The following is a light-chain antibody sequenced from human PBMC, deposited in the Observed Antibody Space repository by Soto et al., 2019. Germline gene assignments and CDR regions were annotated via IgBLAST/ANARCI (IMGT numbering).Light chain of an antibody. J-gene: IGKJ1*01. CDR3: QQYNSYWT. Sequence: DIQMTQSPSTLYGSVGDRLTITCRASQTISSWLAWYQQKPGKAPKPLIYKASSLESGVPTRFSGSGSGAEFTLTISSLKPDDFATYYCQQYNSYWTFGQGTKVDIK. CDR2: KAS. V-gene: IGKV1-5*03. CDR1: QTISSW.